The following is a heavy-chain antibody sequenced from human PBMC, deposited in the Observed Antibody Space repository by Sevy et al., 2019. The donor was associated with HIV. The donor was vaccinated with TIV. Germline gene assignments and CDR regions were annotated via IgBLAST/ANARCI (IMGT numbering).Heavy chain of an antibody. V-gene: IGHV1-69*13. CDR2: IIPIFGTA. CDR1: GGTFSSYA. D-gene: IGHD2-2*01. Sequence: ASVKVSCKASGGTFSSYAIRWVRQAPGQGLEWMGGIIPIFGTANYAQKFQGRVTITADESTSTAYMELSSLRSEDTAVYYCARDEDIVVVPAAMWGYYYYGMDVWGQGTTVTVSS. CDR3: ARDEDIVVVPAAMWGYYYYGMDV. J-gene: IGHJ6*02.